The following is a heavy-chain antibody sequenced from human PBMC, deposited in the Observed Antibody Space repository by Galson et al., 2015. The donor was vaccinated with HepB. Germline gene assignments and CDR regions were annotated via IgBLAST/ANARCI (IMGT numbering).Heavy chain of an antibody. D-gene: IGHD6-19*01. J-gene: IGHJ4*02. CDR3: AKGISGWWGGYYFDY. V-gene: IGHV3-23*01. CDR2: ISGSGGST. CDR1: GFTFSSYA. Sequence: SLRLSCAASGFTFSSYAMSWVRQAPGKGLEWVSAISGSGGSTYYADSVKGRFTISRDNSRNTLYLQMNSLRAEDTAVYYCAKGISGWWGGYYFDYWGQGTLVTVSS.